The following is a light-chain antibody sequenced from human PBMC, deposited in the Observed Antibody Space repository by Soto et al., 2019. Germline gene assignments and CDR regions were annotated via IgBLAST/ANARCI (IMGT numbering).Light chain of an antibody. J-gene: IGKJ4*01. V-gene: IGKV3-11*01. CDR1: QSVSSY. CDR2: DAS. Sequence: EIVLTQSPATLSLSPGERATLSCRASQSVSSYLAWYQQKPGQAPRLLIYDASNRATGIPARFSGSGSGTDFTLTISSLEPEDFAVYYCQQRSNWSLATFGGGTKVDIK. CDR3: QQRSNWSLAT.